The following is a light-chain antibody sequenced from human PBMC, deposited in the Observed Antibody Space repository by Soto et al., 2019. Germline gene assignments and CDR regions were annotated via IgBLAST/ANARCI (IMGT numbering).Light chain of an antibody. CDR2: DVS. J-gene: IGLJ1*01. CDR1: SSDVGGYNY. CDR3: CSYAGSPYV. V-gene: IGLV2-11*01. Sequence: LTQPRSVSGSPGQSVTISCTGTSSDVGGYNYVSWYQQHPGKAPKLMIYDVSKRPSGVPDRFSGSKSGNTASLTISGLQAEDEADYYCCSYAGSPYVFGTGTKVTVL.